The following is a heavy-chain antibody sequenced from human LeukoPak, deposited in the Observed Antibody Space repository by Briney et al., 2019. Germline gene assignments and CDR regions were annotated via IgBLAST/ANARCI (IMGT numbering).Heavy chain of an antibody. CDR2: IIPIFGTA. Sequence: GASVKVSCKASGGTLSSYAISWVRQAPGQGLEWMGGIIPIFGTANYAQKFQGRVTITADESTSTAYMELSSLRSEDTAVYYCASSPYYYDSSGPYYYYMDVWGKGTTVTVSS. D-gene: IGHD3-22*01. J-gene: IGHJ6*03. CDR1: GGTLSSYA. V-gene: IGHV1-69*13. CDR3: ASSPYYYDSSGPYYYYMDV.